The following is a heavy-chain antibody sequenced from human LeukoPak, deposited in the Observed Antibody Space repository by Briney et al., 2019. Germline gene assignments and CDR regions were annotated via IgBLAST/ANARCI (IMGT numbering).Heavy chain of an antibody. J-gene: IGHJ4*02. CDR1: GFPFNDYY. CDR2: ISASGITV. D-gene: IGHD1-14*01. CDR3: ARNRWITSTEPLGC. V-gene: IGHV3-11*01. Sequence: PGGSLRLSCAASGFPFNDYYMTWIRQAPGKGLEGISYISASGITVHYADSVKGRFTASRDNAKKSLYLQMNNVTADDTGFYYCARNRWITSTEPLGCWGQGSLVLVSS.